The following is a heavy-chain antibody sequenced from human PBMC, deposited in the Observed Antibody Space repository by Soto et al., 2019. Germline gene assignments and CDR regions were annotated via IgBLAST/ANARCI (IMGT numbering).Heavy chain of an antibody. V-gene: IGHV3-21*01. D-gene: IGHD2-8*01. Sequence: GGSLRLSXAASGFTFSSYSMNWVRQAPGKGLEWVSSISSSSSYIYYADSVKGRFTISRDNAKNSLYLQMNSLRAEDTAVYYCARGEEDCTNGVCYLYYYYGMDVWGQGTTVTVSS. CDR3: ARGEEDCTNGVCYLYYYYGMDV. J-gene: IGHJ6*02. CDR2: ISSSSSYI. CDR1: GFTFSSYS.